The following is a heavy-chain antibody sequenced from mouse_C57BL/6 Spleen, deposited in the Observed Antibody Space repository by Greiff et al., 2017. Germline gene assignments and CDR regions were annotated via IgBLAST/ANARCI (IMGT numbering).Heavy chain of an antibody. CDR1: GYSITSGYY. CDR3: AREAYYYGFDY. V-gene: IGHV3-6*01. Sequence: ESGPGLVKPSQSLSLTCSVTGYSITSGYYWNWIRQFPGNKLEWMGYISYDGSNNYNPSLKNRISITRDTSKNQFFLKLNSVTTEDTATYYCAREAYYYGFDYWGQGTTLTVSS. CDR2: ISYDGSN. D-gene: IGHD1-1*01. J-gene: IGHJ2*01.